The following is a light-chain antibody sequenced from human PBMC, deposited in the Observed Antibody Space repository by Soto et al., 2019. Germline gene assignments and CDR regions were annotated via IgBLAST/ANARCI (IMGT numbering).Light chain of an antibody. CDR2: GAV. CDR3: QQYGSSYT. CDR1: QSITNRF. J-gene: IGKJ2*01. V-gene: IGKV3-20*01. Sequence: EIVLAQSPATLSLSPGESATLSCRASQSITNRFLAWYQQKPGQAPRLLIYGAVTRATGIPDRFSASGSGTDFTLSISRLEPEAFAVYYCQQYGSSYTFGQGTKLEI.